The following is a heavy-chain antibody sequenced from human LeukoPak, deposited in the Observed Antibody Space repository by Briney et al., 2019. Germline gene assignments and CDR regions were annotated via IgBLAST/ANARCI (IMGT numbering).Heavy chain of an antibody. CDR3: ARHSYSAYYYYYGMDV. D-gene: IGHD4-11*01. J-gene: IGHJ6*02. Sequence: SETLSLTCTVSDNSISSFYWSWIRQPPGKGLEWIGSVYKTGHTNYNPSLKSRVTISVDTSKNQFSLKLSSVTAADTAVYYCARHSYSAYYYYYGMDVWGQGTTVTVSS. CDR2: VYKTGHT. V-gene: IGHV4-59*08. CDR1: DNSISSFY.